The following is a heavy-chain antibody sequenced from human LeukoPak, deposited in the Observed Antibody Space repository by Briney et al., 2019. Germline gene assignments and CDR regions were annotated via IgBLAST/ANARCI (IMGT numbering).Heavy chain of an antibody. D-gene: IGHD3-10*01. V-gene: IGHV3-21*01. CDR1: GFTFSSYS. Sequence: GGSLRLSCAASGFTFSSYSMNWVRQAPGKGLEWVSSISSSSYIYYADLVKGRFTISRDNAKNSLYLQMNSLRAEDTAVYYCARRFGELLSIDYWGQGTLVTVSS. J-gene: IGHJ4*02. CDR3: ARRFGELLSIDY. CDR2: ISSSSYI.